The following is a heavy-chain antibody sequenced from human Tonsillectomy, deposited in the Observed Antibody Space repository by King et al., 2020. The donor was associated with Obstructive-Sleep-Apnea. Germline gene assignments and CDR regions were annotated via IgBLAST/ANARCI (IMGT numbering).Heavy chain of an antibody. Sequence: VQLQESGPGLVKPSETLSLSCTVSGGFLTNYYWSWIRQPPGKGLEWIGYGPSSGGTNDNPSRKSRGTKSIDTSKKQFSLKLKSLIAADTAVYFCARSGVDGDYSAFDVWGQGTMVTVSS. V-gene: IGHV4-59*01. CDR1: GGFLTNYY. CDR2: GPSSGGT. D-gene: IGHD4-17*01. J-gene: IGHJ3*01. CDR3: ARSGVDGDYSAFDV.